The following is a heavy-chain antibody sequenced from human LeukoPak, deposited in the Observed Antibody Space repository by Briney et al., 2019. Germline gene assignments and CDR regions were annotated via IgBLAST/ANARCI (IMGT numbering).Heavy chain of an antibody. D-gene: IGHD3-3*01. V-gene: IGHV3-30*01. CDR1: GFTFSSYA. J-gene: IGHJ4*02. CDR2: ISYDGSNK. Sequence: GGSLRLSCAASGFTFSSYAMHWVRQAPGKGLEWVAVISYDGSNKYYADSVKGRFTISRDNSKNTLYLQMNSLRAEDTAVYYCASVGEFLEWLSPPFDYWGQGTLVTVSS. CDR3: ASVGEFLEWLSPPFDY.